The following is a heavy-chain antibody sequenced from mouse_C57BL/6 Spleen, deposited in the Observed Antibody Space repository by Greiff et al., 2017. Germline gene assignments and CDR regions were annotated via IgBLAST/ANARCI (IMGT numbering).Heavy chain of an antibody. J-gene: IGHJ2*01. D-gene: IGHD3-3*01. CDR3: TGGPDYFDY. V-gene: IGHV1-64*01. CDR1: GYTFTSYW. CDR2: IHPNSGST. Sequence: QVQLQQSGAELVKPGASVTLSCKASGYTFTSYWMHWVKQRPGQGLEWIGMIHPNSGSTNYNEKFKSKATLTVDKSSSTAYMQLSSLTSEDSAVYYCTGGPDYFDYWGQGTTLTVSS.